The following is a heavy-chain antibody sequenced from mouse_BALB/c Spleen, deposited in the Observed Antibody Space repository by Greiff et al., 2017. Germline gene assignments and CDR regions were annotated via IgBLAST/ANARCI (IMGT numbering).Heavy chain of an antibody. J-gene: IGHJ2*01. Sequence: VQLQESGAELAKPGASVKMSCKASGYTFTSYWMHWVKQRPGQGLEWIGYINPSTGYTEHNQKFKDKATLTADKSSSTAYMQLSSLTSEDSAVYYCASGGVRFDYWGQGTTLTVSS. CDR3: ASGGVRFDY. CDR2: INPSTGYT. V-gene: IGHV1-7*01. D-gene: IGHD2-14*01. CDR1: GYTFTSYW.